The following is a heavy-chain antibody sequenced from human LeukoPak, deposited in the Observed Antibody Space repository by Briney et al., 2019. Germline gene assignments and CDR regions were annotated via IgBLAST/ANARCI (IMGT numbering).Heavy chain of an antibody. Sequence: ASVKVSCKASGYTFTGYYMHWVRQAPGQGLEWMGRTNPNSGGTNYAQKFQGRVTMTRDTSISTAYMELSRLRSDDTAVYYCARDGWYCGGDCYDAFDIWGQGTMVTVSS. CDR2: TNPNSGGT. CDR1: GYTFTGYY. J-gene: IGHJ3*02. D-gene: IGHD2-21*02. CDR3: ARDGWYCGGDCYDAFDI. V-gene: IGHV1-2*06.